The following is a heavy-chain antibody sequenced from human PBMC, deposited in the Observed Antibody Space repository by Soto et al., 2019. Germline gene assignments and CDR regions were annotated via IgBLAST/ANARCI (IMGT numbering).Heavy chain of an antibody. CDR2: IIPICGTA. J-gene: IGHJ6*02. CDR1: GGTFSSYA. D-gene: IGHD2-2*01. CDR3: ARLVVPAARYYYYGMDV. Sequence: QVQLVQSGAEVKKPGSSVKVSCKASGGTFSSYAISWVRQAPGQGLEWMGGIIPICGTANYSQKLQGRVTITADDTTRTAYMELISLRSEDTAVYYCARLVVPAARYYYYGMDVWGQGTTVTVSS. V-gene: IGHV1-69*01.